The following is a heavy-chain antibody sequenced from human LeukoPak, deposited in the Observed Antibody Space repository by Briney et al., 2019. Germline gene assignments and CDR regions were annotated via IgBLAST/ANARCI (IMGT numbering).Heavy chain of an antibody. V-gene: IGHV3-30-3*01. CDR3: ARIRGGPIDY. J-gene: IGHJ4*02. D-gene: IGHD3-16*01. CDR1: GFTLSTYA. CDR2: ISYDGTDA. Sequence: GGSLRLSCVASGFTLSTYAMHWVRQAPGKGLEWVAVISYDGTDAYYADSVKGRFTISRDTSKNSLYLQMNSLRAEDTAVFYCARIRGGPIDYWGQGTLVTVSS.